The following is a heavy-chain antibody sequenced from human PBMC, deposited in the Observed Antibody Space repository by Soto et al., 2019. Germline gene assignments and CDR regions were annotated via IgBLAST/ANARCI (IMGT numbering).Heavy chain of an antibody. CDR3: ARKAWTRLDY. CDR1: GGSITASVW. CDR2: VFHTGSV. Sequence: QLRLQESGPGLVKPSETLSLTCSISGGSITASVWWTWVRLTPEKGLQWIGEVFHTGSVNYNPSLQSRLTISVNKSMSQFSLRLTSETAADTAVYYCARKAWTRLDYRGQGALVTVSS. J-gene: IGHJ4*02. V-gene: IGHV4-4*02. D-gene: IGHD1-1*01.